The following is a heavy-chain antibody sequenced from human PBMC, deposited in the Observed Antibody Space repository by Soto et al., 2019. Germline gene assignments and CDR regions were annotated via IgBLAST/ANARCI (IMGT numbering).Heavy chain of an antibody. V-gene: IGHV1-8*01. CDR3: AKVPRTGSAIDFDY. Sequence: QVQLVQSGAELKKPGASVKVSCKASGYTFSNYDMNWVRQATGQGPEWIGWVNPNNGDTGYAQKFQGRVTLTTDISTTTAYMELTSLRSEDTAIYYCAKVPRTGSAIDFDYWGQGTLITVSS. CDR1: GYTFSNYD. J-gene: IGHJ4*02. CDR2: VNPNNGDT. D-gene: IGHD1-1*01.